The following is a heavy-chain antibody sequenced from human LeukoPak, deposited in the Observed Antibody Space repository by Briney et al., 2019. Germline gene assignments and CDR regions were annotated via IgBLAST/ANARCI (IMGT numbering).Heavy chain of an antibody. D-gene: IGHD4-17*01. CDR2: IYPGDSDT. J-gene: IGHJ4*02. CDR3: ARRTNDNGDYRGSFGY. V-gene: IGHV5-51*01. CDR1: GYSFSNYW. Sequence: GESLKISCKGSGYSFSNYWIGWVRQMPGKGLEWMGIIYPGDSDTRYSPSFEGQVTISVDKSFTTVYLQWSSLKASDSAMYYCARRTNDNGDYRGSFGYWGQGTLVTVSS.